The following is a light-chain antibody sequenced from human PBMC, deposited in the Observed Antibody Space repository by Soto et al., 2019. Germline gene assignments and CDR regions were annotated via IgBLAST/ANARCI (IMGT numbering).Light chain of an antibody. CDR3: NHYGTSLWT. J-gene: IGKJ1*01. V-gene: IGKV3-20*01. CDR1: QSVSSSF. Sequence: EIMLTQSPGTLSLSPGERATLSCRASQSVSSSFLAWYQQKPGQAPRLLIYGASIRATGIPARFSGSGSGTDFSLTISRLEPEDFPMYLCNHYGTSLWTFGQGTKVEIK. CDR2: GAS.